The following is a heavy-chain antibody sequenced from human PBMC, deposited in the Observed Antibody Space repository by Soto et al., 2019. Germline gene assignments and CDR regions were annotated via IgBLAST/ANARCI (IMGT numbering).Heavy chain of an antibody. CDR2: INPATGAA. V-gene: IGHV1-2*02. CDR1: GYPVTAYY. Sequence: QLHLVQSGAVVKKPGASVTVSCSASGYPVTAYYMHWVRQAPGRGLEWMGGINPATGAAKYTQTFQGRVTMPRDPSTSTVFMELGGLTSGDAAVFYCARGGGVGVAGSAAFDMWGQGTLVTVSS. D-gene: IGHD3-3*01. J-gene: IGHJ3*02. CDR3: ARGGGVGVAGSAAFDM.